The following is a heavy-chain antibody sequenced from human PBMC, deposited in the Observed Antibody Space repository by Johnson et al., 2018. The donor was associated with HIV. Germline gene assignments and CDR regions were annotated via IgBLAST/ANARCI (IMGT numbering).Heavy chain of an antibody. D-gene: IGHD1-26*01. V-gene: IGHV3-23*04. CDR2: ISGSGGST. Sequence: VQLVESGGGLVQPGGSLRLSCAASGFTFSSYAMSWVRQAPGKGLEWVSAISGSGGSTYYADSVKGRFTISRDNSKNTLYLQMNSLRAEDTAVYYCARDSEWELGQEGAFDIWGQGTMVTVSS. J-gene: IGHJ3*02. CDR1: GFTFSSYA. CDR3: ARDSEWELGQEGAFDI.